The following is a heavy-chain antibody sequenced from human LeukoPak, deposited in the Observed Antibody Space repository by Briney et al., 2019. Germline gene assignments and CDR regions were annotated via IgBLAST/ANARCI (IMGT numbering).Heavy chain of an antibody. J-gene: IGHJ4*02. CDR3: AKALAAAGTGNYFDY. CDR1: GFTVSSNY. CDR2: ISGSGGST. V-gene: IGHV3-23*01. D-gene: IGHD6-13*01. Sequence: GGYLRLSCAASGFTVSSNYMSWVRQARGKELAWVSAISGSGGSTYYADSVKGRFTISRDNSKNTLYLQMNSLRAEDTAVYYCAKALAAAGTGNYFDYWGQGTLVTVSS.